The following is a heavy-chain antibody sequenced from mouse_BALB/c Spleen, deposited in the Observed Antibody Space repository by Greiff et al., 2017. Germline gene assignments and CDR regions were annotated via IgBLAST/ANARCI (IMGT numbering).Heavy chain of an antibody. CDR2: INPSTGYT. J-gene: IGHJ3*01. V-gene: IGHV1-7*01. Sequence: QVQLQQSGAELAKPGASVKMSCKASGYTFTSYWMHWVKQRPGQGLEWIGYINPSTGYTEYNQKFKDKATLTADKSSSTAYMQLSSLTSEDSAVYYCARGALNWDPLAYWGQGTLVTVSA. D-gene: IGHD4-1*02. CDR3: ARGALNWDPLAY. CDR1: GYTFTSYW.